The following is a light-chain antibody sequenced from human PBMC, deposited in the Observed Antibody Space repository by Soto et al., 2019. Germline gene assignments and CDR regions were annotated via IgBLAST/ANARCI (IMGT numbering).Light chain of an antibody. CDR2: GNN. CDR3: AAWDDSLSGSYV. CDR1: SSNIGGNT. V-gene: IGLV1-44*01. Sequence: QSVLTQPPSASGTPGQRVTISCSGSSSNIGGNTVNWYQQLPGTAPKLLIYGNNQRPSGVPDRFSGSKSGTSASLAISGLQSDDEADYYCAAWDDSLSGSYVFGTGTKLTVL. J-gene: IGLJ1*01.